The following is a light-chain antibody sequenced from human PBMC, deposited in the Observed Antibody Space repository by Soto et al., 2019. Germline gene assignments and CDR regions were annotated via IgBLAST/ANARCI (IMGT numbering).Light chain of an antibody. CDR3: QQYGTSPRVT. CDR1: QSVSSSY. CDR2: GAS. Sequence: EIVLMQSPGTLSLSPGERATLSCRASQSVSSSYLAWYQQKPGQAPRLLIYGASSRATGIPDRFSGSGSGTAFTLTISRLEPEDFAVYYCQQYGTSPRVTFGPGTKVDIK. J-gene: IGKJ3*01. V-gene: IGKV3-20*01.